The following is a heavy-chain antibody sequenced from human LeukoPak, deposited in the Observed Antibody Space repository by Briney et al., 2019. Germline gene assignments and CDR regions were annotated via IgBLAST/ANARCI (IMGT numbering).Heavy chain of an antibody. CDR1: GFTFSDYY. V-gene: IGHV3-11*04. Sequence: GGSLRLSCAASGFTFSDYYMSWIRQAPGKGLEWVSYISSSGSTIYYADSVKGRFTISRENAKNSLYLQMNSLRAGDTAVYYCARAAEEKGDAFDIWGQGTMVTVSS. CDR3: ARAAEEKGDAFDI. D-gene: IGHD1-14*01. J-gene: IGHJ3*02. CDR2: ISSSGSTI.